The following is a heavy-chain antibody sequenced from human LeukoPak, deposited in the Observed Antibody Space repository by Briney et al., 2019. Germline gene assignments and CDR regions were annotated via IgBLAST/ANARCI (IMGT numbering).Heavy chain of an antibody. CDR1: GFTFSSYW. Sequence: GGSLRLSCAASGFTFSSYWMHWVRQGPGKGLVWVSRISSDGSSTSYADSVKGRFTMSRDNAKNTLYLQMTSLRAEDTAVYYCARVLTFPGIASDYWGQGTLVTVSP. J-gene: IGHJ4*02. CDR2: ISSDGSST. CDR3: ARVLTFPGIASDY. V-gene: IGHV3-74*01. D-gene: IGHD6-13*01.